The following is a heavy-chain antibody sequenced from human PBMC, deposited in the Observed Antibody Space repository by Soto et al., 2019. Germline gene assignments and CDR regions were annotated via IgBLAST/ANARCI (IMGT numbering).Heavy chain of an antibody. D-gene: IGHD6-19*01. CDR1: GVSFSTNA. J-gene: IGHJ1*01. V-gene: IGHV3-23*01. Sequence: PRLPCSGYGVSFSTNAMGWGRRAPGKGLEWVSAIGGGGGSTYYADSVKGHFTISRDNSKNTLYLQMHSLGVEDTAVYFCAKIAEAVAGPVYGYWRQVGLVAVS. CDR2: IGGGGGST. CDR3: AKIAEAVAGPVYGY.